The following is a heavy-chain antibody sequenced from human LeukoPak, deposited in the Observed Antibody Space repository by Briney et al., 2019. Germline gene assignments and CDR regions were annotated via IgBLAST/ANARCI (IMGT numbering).Heavy chain of an antibody. V-gene: IGHV3-7*04. Sequence: GSRRLSCAASGFIFSSYWMNWVRQAPGKGLEWVANINQDGSEKNYVDSVKGRFTISRDNAKNSLYLQMNSLRAEDTAVYYCARYPSGYERGFDYWGQGTLVTVSS. D-gene: IGHD5-12*01. CDR1: GFIFSSYW. CDR2: INQDGSEK. J-gene: IGHJ4*02. CDR3: ARYPSGYERGFDY.